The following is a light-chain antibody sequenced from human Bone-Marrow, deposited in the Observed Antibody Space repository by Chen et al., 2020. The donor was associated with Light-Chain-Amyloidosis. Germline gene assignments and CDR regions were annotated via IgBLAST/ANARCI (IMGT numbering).Light chain of an antibody. V-gene: IGLV6-57*01. J-gene: IGLJ3*02. Sequence: NFMLTQPHSVSESPGKTVIISCTRSSGSIATNYVQWYQQRPGSSPTTVIYEDDQRPSGVPDRFSGASDRSSNSASLTISGLKTEEEADYDCQSYQGSSQGVFGGGTKLTVL. CDR3: QSYQGSSQGV. CDR1: SGSIATNY. CDR2: EDD.